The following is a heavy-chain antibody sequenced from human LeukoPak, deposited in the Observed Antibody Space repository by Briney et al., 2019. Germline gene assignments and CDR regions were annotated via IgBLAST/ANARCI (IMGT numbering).Heavy chain of an antibody. D-gene: IGHD3-3*01. J-gene: IGHJ4*02. V-gene: IGHV3-48*04. CDR3: ATTSPYYDFWSGYDTPDNFDY. CDR2: ISSSGSTI. CDR1: GFTFSSYA. Sequence: GGSLRLSCAASGFTFSSYAMSWVRQAPGKGLEWVSYISSSGSTIYYADSVKGRFTISRDNAKNSLYLQMNSLRAEDTAVYYCATTSPYYDFWSGYDTPDNFDYWGQGTLVTVSS.